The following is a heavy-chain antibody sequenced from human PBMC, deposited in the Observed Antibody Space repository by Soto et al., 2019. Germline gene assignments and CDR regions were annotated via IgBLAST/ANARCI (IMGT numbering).Heavy chain of an antibody. V-gene: IGHV1-18*01. CDR1: VYTFTSYG. J-gene: IGHJ5*02. D-gene: IGHD6-13*01. Sequence: ASVKVSFKAAVYTFTSYGISWVRQAPGQGLELMGFISAYNGNTNYAQNLQGRVTMTTDTSTSTAYMELRRLRSDDTAVYYCARGVNWFDPWGQGTLVTVSS. CDR2: ISAYNGNT. CDR3: ARGVNWFDP.